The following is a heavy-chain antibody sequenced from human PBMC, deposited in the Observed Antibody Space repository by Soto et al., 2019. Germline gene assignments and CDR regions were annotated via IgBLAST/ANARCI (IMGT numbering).Heavy chain of an antibody. D-gene: IGHD3-22*01. V-gene: IGHV3-23*01. J-gene: IGHJ4*02. Sequence: GGSLRLSCAASGFTFSSYAMSWVRQAPGQGLEWVSAISGSGGSTYYADSVKGRFTISRDNSKNTLYLQMNSLRAEDTAVYYCATSLDYYDSSGYYYLPYYFDYWGQGTLVTVSS. CDR1: GFTFSSYA. CDR3: ATSLDYYDSSGYYYLPYYFDY. CDR2: ISGSGGST.